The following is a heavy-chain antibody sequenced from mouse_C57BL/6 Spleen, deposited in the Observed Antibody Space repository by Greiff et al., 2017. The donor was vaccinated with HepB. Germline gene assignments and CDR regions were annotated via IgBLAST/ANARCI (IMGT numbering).Heavy chain of an antibody. CDR1: GYTFTSYW. J-gene: IGHJ3*01. Sequence: VQLQQPGAELVMPGASVKLSCKASGYTFTSYWMHWVKQRPIQGLEWIGNIDPSDSETHYNQKFKDKATLTVDKSSSTAYMQLSSLTSEDSAVYYCARPDYYGSSYWFAYWGQGTLVTVSA. V-gene: IGHV1-52*01. CDR3: ARPDYYGSSYWFAY. D-gene: IGHD1-1*01. CDR2: IDPSDSET.